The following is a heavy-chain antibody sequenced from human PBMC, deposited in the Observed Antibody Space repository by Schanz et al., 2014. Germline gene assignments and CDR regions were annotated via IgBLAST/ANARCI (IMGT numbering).Heavy chain of an antibody. J-gene: IGHJ4*02. CDR3: AKDGRFSDSNGYHVLPLKD. Sequence: EVQLLESGGGLVQPGGSLRLSCAVSGFTFSSYAMSWVRQAPGKGLEWVSTISGGGGGYRPYADSVKGRFTVSRDDSKNTLYLNVNSPRPDDTAVYYCAKDGRFSDSNGYHVLPLKDWGQGTLLTVSS. D-gene: IGHD4-4*01. CDR1: GFTFSSYA. V-gene: IGHV3-23*01. CDR2: ISGGGGGYR.